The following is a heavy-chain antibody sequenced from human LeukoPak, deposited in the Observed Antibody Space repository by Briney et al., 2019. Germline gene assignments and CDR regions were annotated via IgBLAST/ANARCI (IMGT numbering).Heavy chain of an antibody. Sequence: GRSLRLSCAASGFTFSSYAMHWVRQAPGKGLEWVAVISYDGSNKYYADSVKGRLTISRDNSKNTLYLQMNSLRAEDTAVYYCARDRYSYGYSDYWAREPWSPSPQ. CDR1: GFTFSSYA. V-gene: IGHV3-30*04. D-gene: IGHD5-18*01. CDR2: ISYDGSNK. CDR3: ARDRYSYGYSDY. J-gene: IGHJ4*02.